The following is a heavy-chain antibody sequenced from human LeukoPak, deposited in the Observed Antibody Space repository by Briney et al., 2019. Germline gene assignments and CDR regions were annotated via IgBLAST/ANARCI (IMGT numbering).Heavy chain of an antibody. J-gene: IGHJ6*03. Sequence: GGSLRLSCAASGFTFSSYSMNWVRQAPGKGLEWVSSISSSSSYIYYADSVKGRFTISRDNSKNTLYLQMNSLRAEDTAVYYCANGNRCTSPNCLGYYYFYMDVWGKGTTVTVSS. CDR3: ANGNRCTSPNCLGYYYFYMDV. D-gene: IGHD2-8*01. CDR1: GFTFSSYS. CDR2: ISSSSSYI. V-gene: IGHV3-21*04.